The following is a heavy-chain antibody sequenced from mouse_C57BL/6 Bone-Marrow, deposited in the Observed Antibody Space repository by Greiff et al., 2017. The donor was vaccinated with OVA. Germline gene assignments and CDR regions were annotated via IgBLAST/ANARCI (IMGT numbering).Heavy chain of an antibody. CDR3: ARPPYLFYFDY. Sequence: QVQLQQPGAELVKPGASVKLSCKASGYTFTSYWMHWVKQRPGQGLEWIEMIHPNSGSTNYNEKFKSKATLTVDKSSSTAYMQLSSLTSEDSAVYYCARPPYLFYFDYWGQGTTLTVSS. CDR2: IHPNSGST. D-gene: IGHD5-1*01. CDR1: GYTFTSYW. V-gene: IGHV1-64*01. J-gene: IGHJ2*01.